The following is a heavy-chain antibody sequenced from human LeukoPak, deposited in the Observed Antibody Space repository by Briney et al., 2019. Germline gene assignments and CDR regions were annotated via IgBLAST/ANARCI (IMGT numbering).Heavy chain of an antibody. J-gene: IGHJ4*02. Sequence: GGSLRLSCAASGFTFSSYGMHWVRQAPDKGLEWVAVIWYDGSNKYYADSVKGRFTISRDNSKNTLYLQMNSLRAEDTAVYYCAREFSGLYYDILTGYFDYWGQGTLVTVSS. CDR1: GFTFSSYG. CDR3: AREFSGLYYDILTGYFDY. V-gene: IGHV3-33*01. CDR2: IWYDGSNK. D-gene: IGHD3-9*01.